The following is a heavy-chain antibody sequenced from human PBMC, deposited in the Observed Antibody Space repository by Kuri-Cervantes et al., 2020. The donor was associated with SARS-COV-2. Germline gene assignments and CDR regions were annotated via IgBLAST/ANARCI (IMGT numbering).Heavy chain of an antibody. Sequence: ESLKISCAASGFTLSSYDMHRVRQATGKGLGWGSAIGTAGDPYYPGSVRGRFTISRENAKNSLYLQKNSLRAGDTAVYYWSRDQRPFKAGRDVWGHGTTVTVSS. J-gene: IGHJ6*02. D-gene: IGHD2/OR15-2a*01. CDR3: SRDQRPFKAGRDV. V-gene: IGHV3-13*05. CDR2: IGTAGDP. CDR1: GFTLSSYD.